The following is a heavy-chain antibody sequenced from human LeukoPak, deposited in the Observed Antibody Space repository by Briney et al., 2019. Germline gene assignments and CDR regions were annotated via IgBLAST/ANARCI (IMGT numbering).Heavy chain of an antibody. CDR3: AKDILIKGSGSYSSCGMDV. CDR2: IWFDGSNK. J-gene: IGHJ6*02. Sequence: GRSLRLSCAASGFTFSSYGMHWVRQTPGKGLEWVAVIWFDGSNKYYADSVKGRFTISRDNSKNTLYLQMNSLRAEDTAVYYCAKDILIKGSGSYSSCGMDVWGQGTTVTVSS. D-gene: IGHD3-10*01. V-gene: IGHV3-33*06. CDR1: GFTFSSYG.